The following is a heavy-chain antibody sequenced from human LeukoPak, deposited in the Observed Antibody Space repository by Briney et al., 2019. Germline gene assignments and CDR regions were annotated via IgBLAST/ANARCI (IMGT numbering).Heavy chain of an antibody. CDR1: GFTFSAYY. CDR3: ASSGGAVAKTTEFDY. Sequence: GGSLRLSCAASGFTFSAYYMTWIRQAPGKGLEWVSYISSSGSRVYYADSVKGRFTISRGNAKNSLYLQMNSLRADDTAVYYCASSGGAVAKTTEFDYWGQGTLVTVSS. J-gene: IGHJ4*02. D-gene: IGHD6-19*01. V-gene: IGHV3-11*01. CDR2: ISSSGSRV.